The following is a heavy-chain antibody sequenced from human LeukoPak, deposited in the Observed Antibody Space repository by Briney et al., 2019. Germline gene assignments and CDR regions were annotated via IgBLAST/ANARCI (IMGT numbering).Heavy chain of an antibody. Sequence: SETLSLTCAVYGGSFSGYYWSWIRQPAGKGLEWIGRIYTSGSTNYNPSLKSRVTMSVDTSKNQFSLKLSSVTAADTAVYYCARSFFEYYFDYWGQGTLVTVSS. CDR3: ARSFFEYYFDY. D-gene: IGHD3-3*01. CDR2: IYTSGST. CDR1: GGSFSGYY. J-gene: IGHJ4*02. V-gene: IGHV4-59*10.